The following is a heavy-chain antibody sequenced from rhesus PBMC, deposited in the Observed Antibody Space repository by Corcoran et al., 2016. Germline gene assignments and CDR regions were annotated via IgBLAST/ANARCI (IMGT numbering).Heavy chain of an antibody. CDR3: ARDEWSLDSGYRGGAFDF. J-gene: IGHJ3*01. CDR1: GYSISSGYY. CDR2: ITYTGTT. Sequence: QVQLQESGPGLVKPSETLSLTCAVSGYSISSGYYWSWIRKPPGKGLERCGYITYTGTTSPNPSLNSRVTISRATSKNQFSLMLSSVTAAATAVYYGARDEWSLDSGYRGGAFDFWGQGLRVTVSS. D-gene: IGHD5-24*01. V-gene: IGHV4-122*02.